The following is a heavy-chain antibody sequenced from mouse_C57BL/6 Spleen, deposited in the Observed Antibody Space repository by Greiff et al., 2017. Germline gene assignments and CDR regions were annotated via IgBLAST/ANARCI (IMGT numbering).Heavy chain of an antibody. CDR1: GFTFSDYG. CDR3: ARQSSSYGDY. CDR2: ISSGSSTI. J-gene: IGHJ2*01. V-gene: IGHV5-17*01. Sequence: DVMLVESGGGLVKPGGSLKLSCAASGFTFSDYGMHWVRQAPEKGLEWVAYISSGSSTIYYADTVKGRFTISRDNAKNTLFLQMTSLRSEDTAMYYCARQSSSYGDYWGQGTTLTVSS. D-gene: IGHD1-1*01.